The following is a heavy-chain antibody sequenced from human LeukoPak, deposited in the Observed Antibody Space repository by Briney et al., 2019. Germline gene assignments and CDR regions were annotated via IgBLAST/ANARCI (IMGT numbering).Heavy chain of an antibody. CDR1: GYPFTTYV. CDR2: ISAYNGNT. Sequence: ASVKASCKTSGYPFTTYVISWVRQAPGQGLEWMGWISAYNGNTKYAQKFQGRVTMTTDTSTTTAYMELMSLRSDDTAVYYCARDLEGGLVLKFDYWGQGTLVTVSS. CDR3: ARDLEGGLVLKFDY. D-gene: IGHD2-8*02. V-gene: IGHV1-18*01. J-gene: IGHJ4*02.